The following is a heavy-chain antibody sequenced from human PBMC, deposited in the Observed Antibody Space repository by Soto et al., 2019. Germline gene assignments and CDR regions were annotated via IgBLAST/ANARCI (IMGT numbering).Heavy chain of an antibody. CDR3: ARGRYCSSTSCLTIYGRDV. CDR2: IGTAGDT. V-gene: IGHV3-13*01. J-gene: IGHJ6*02. D-gene: IGHD2-2*01. Sequence: EVQLVESGGGLVQPGGSLRLSCAASGFTFSSYDMHWVRQATGKGLEWVSAIGTAGDTYYPGSVKGRFTISRENAKNSLYLQMNSLRAGDTAVYYCARGRYCSSTSCLTIYGRDVWGQGTTVTVSS. CDR1: GFTFSSYD.